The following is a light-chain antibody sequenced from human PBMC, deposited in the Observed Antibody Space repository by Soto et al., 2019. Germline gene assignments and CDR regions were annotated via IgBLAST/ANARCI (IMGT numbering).Light chain of an antibody. Sequence: QSVLTQPASVSGAPGQSVTISCTGTSSDVGGYDYVSWYQQHPGTAPKLILYEVNNRPSGVSNRFSGSKSGNTASLIIFRVQTEDEANYYCSAYTTSNTLIFGTGTKVTVL. CDR1: SSDVGGYDY. CDR3: SAYTTSNTLI. CDR2: EVN. J-gene: IGLJ1*01. V-gene: IGLV2-14*01.